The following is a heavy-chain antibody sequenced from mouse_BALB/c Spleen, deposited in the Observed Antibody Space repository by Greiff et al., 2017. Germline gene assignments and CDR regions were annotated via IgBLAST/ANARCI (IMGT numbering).Heavy chain of an antibody. Sequence: VQLVESGPGLVQPSQSLSITCTVSGFSLTSYGVHWVRQSPGKGLEWLGVIWSGGSTDYNAAFISRLSISKDNSKSQVFFKMNSLQANDTAIYYCARYRYDFYYYAMDYWGQGTSVTVSS. CDR3: ARYRYDFYYYAMDY. J-gene: IGHJ4*01. CDR2: IWSGGST. V-gene: IGHV2-2*02. CDR1: GFSLTSYG. D-gene: IGHD2-14*01.